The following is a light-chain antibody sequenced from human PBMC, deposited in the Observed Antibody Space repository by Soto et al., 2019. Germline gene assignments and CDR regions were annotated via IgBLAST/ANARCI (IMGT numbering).Light chain of an antibody. Sequence: EILMPRPPSTLSVSPGGTATLSCRASQSVSSNLAWYQQKPGQAPRLLIYGASTRATGIPARFSGSGSGTEFTLTISSLQSEDFAVYYCQQYNNWPRTFGQGTKVDI. CDR2: GAS. CDR3: QQYNNWPRT. CDR1: QSVSSN. V-gene: IGKV3-15*01. J-gene: IGKJ1*01.